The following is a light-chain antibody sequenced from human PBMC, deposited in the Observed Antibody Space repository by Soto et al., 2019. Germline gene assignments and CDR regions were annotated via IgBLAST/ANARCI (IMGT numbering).Light chain of an antibody. J-gene: IGLJ2*01. Sequence: QSALTQPASVSGSPGQSITISCTGTSSDVGSYNFVSWYQQHPGKAPKLMIYEGSKRPSGVSNRFSGSKSGNTASLTISGLQDEDEADYYCCSYAGSRTYVVFGGGTQLTVL. CDR1: SSDVGSYNF. V-gene: IGLV2-23*01. CDR3: CSYAGSRTYVV. CDR2: EGS.